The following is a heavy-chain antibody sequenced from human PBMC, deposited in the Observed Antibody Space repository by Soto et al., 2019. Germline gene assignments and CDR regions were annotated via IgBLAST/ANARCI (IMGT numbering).Heavy chain of an antibody. CDR1: GFTFSSYG. Sequence: EVQLVESGGGLIQPGGSLRLSCVASGFTFSSYGMTWVRQAPGKGLECFSYISSSSSAIYYADSVKGRFTTSRDNAKNSLYLQMNSLRPEDTAVYYCARALGYFDYWGPGTLVTVSS. J-gene: IGHJ4*02. V-gene: IGHV3-48*01. D-gene: IGHD7-27*01. CDR2: ISSSSSAI. CDR3: ARALGYFDY.